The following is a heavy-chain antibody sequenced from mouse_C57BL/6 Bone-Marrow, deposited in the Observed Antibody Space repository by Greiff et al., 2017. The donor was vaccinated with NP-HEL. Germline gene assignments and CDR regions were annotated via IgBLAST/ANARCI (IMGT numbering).Heavy chain of an antibody. CDR3: VRQGGNSYAMNY. Sequence: EVHLVESGGGLVQPKGSLKLSCAASGFSFNTYAMNWVRQAPGKGLEWVARIRSKSNNYATYYADSVKDRFTISRDDSESMLYLQMNNLKTEDTAMYYCVRQGGNSYAMNYWGQGTSVTVSS. CDR1: GFSFNTYA. CDR2: IRSKSNNYAT. J-gene: IGHJ4*01. D-gene: IGHD4-1*02. V-gene: IGHV10-1*01.